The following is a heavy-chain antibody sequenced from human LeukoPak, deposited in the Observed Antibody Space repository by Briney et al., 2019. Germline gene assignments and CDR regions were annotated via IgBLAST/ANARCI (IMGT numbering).Heavy chain of an antibody. V-gene: IGHV3-9*01. CDR3: AKDRGVVVPAALGD. CDR1: GFTFDDYA. CDR2: ISWNSGSI. J-gene: IGHJ4*02. Sequence: GRPLRLSCAASGFTFDDYAIHWVRQAPGKGLEWVSGISWNSGSIGYADSVKGRFTISRDNAKNSLYLQMNSLRAEDTALYYCAKDRGVVVPAALGDWGQGTLVTVSS. D-gene: IGHD2-2*01.